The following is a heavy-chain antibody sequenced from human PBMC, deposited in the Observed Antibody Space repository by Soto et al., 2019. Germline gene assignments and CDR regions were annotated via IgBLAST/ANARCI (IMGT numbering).Heavy chain of an antibody. CDR2: ISYDGSNK. CDR3: ARDRVYSSSWVDY. CDR1: GFTFSSYA. D-gene: IGHD6-13*01. Sequence: QVQLVESGGGVVQPGRSLRLSCAASGFTFSSYAMHWVRQAPGKGLEWVAVISYDGSNKYCADSVKGRFTISRDNSKNTLYLQMNSLRAEDTAVYYCARDRVYSSSWVDYWGQGTLVTVSS. V-gene: IGHV3-30-3*01. J-gene: IGHJ4*02.